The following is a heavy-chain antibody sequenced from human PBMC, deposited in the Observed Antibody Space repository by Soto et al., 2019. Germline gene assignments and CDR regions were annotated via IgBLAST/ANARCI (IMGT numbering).Heavy chain of an antibody. Sequence: EVQLLESGGGLVQPGGSLRLSCAASGFTFSNHAMSWVRQAPGKGLEWVSAISGNGISTYYADSVRGRFTISRDNSKNTLYLQMNRLRADDTAVYYCASDAIAMVRGTNNWFDPWGQGTLFTVST. J-gene: IGHJ5*02. V-gene: IGHV3-23*01. CDR3: ASDAIAMVRGTNNWFDP. CDR1: GFTFSNHA. D-gene: IGHD3-10*01. CDR2: ISGNGIST.